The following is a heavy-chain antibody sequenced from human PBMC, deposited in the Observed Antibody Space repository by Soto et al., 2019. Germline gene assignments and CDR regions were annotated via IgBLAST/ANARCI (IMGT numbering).Heavy chain of an antibody. CDR2: FDPEDGET. CDR3: ARGAATKILVLMYDALEI. D-gene: IGHD5-12*01. Sequence: ASVKVSCKVSGYILTELSMHWVRQAPGKGLEWMGRFDPEDGETIYAQKFQGRVTMTEDTSTDTAYMELSSLRSEDTAVYYCARGAATKILVLMYDALEICGQGTMVTVSS. V-gene: IGHV1-24*01. CDR1: GYILTELS. J-gene: IGHJ3*02.